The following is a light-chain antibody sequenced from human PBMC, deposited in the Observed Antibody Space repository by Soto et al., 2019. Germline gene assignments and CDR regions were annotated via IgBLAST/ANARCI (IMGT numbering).Light chain of an antibody. CDR3: AAWDDSLNGVV. CDR2: SNN. J-gene: IGLJ2*01. CDR1: SSNIGSNT. Sequence: QSVLTQPPSASGTPGQRVTISCSGSSSNIGSNTVNWYQQLPGTAPKLLIYSNNQRPSGAPDRFSGSKSGTSAPLAISGLQSEDEADYYCAAWDDSLNGVVFGGGTKLTVL. V-gene: IGLV1-44*01.